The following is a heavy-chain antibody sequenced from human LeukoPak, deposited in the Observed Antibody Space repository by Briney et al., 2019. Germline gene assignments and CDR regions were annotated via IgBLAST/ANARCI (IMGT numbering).Heavy chain of an antibody. CDR3: ARIDAVAATPTSFDY. V-gene: IGHV4-59*01. CDR1: GGSFSIFY. D-gene: IGHD6-19*01. Sequence: SATLSLPCPVSGGSFSIFYWSWIRPPPGKGKEWIGDIYYSGTTNYNPSLKSRVTISLDTSKNQFSLRLSSVTAADTAVYYCARIDAVAATPTSFDYWGQGTLVTVSS. J-gene: IGHJ4*02. CDR2: IYYSGTT.